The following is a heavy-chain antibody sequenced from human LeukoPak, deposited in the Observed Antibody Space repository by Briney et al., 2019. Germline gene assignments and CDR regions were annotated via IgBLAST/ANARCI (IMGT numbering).Heavy chain of an antibody. CDR2: ISGSGGST. Sequence: GGSLRLSCAASGFTFSSYAMSWVRQAPGKGLEWVSAISGSGGSTYYADSVKGRFTISRDNSKNTLYLQMNSLRAEDTAVYYCARIVVVPAALPYYYYMDVWGKGTTVTVSS. CDR1: GFTFSSYA. CDR3: ARIVVVPAALPYYYYMDV. J-gene: IGHJ6*03. V-gene: IGHV3-23*01. D-gene: IGHD2-2*01.